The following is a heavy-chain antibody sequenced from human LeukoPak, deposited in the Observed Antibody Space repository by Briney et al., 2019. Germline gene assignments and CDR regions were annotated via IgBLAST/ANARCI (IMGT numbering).Heavy chain of an antibody. V-gene: IGHV3-30*02. D-gene: IGHD2-15*01. CDR1: GFTFSSYG. CDR3: ARAEGAIVVVIATGIDY. CDR2: IWYDGSNK. Sequence: GGSLRLSCAASGFTFSSYGMHWVRQAPGKGLEWVAIIWYDGSNKYYADSVKGRFTISRDNSKNTLYLQMNSLRAEDTAVYYCARAEGAIVVVIATGIDYWGQGTLVTVSS. J-gene: IGHJ4*02.